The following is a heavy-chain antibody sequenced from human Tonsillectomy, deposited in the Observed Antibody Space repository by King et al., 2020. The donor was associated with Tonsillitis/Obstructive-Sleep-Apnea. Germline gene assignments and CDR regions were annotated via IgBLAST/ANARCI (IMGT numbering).Heavy chain of an antibody. CDR2: IYWDDDK. D-gene: IGHD4-17*01. V-gene: IGHV2-5*02. CDR3: AHSPNCGDYVNWFDP. CDR1: GFSLSTSRVG. Sequence: ITLKESGPTLVKPTQTLTLTCTFSGFSLSTSRVGVGWIRQPPGKALEWLALIYWDDDKRYSPSLKSRLTITKDTSKNQVVLTMTNMDPVDTATYYCAHSPNCGDYVNWFDPWGQGTLVTVYS. J-gene: IGHJ5*02.